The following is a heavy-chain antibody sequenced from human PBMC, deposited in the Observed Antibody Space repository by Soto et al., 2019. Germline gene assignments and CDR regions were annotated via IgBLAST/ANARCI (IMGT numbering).Heavy chain of an antibody. V-gene: IGHV4-61*05. Sequence: SETLSLTCTVSGDSISSSNYYWGWIRQPPGKGLEWVGYIYYSGSTTYSPSLKSRVTISVDTSKNQFSLKLDSVTAADTAVYYCARLGGYYQAFDQWGQGSLVTVSS. J-gene: IGHJ4*02. CDR3: ARLGGYYQAFDQ. CDR2: IYYSGST. D-gene: IGHD3-22*01. CDR1: GDSISSSNYY.